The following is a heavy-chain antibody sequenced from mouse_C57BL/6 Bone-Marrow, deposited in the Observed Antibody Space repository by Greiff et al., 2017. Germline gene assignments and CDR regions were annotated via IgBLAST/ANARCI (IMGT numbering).Heavy chain of an antibody. CDR1: GYTFTSYG. Sequence: QVQLQQPGAELVKPGASVKLSCKASGYTFTSYGISWVKQRTGQGLEWIGEIYPRSGNTYYNEKFNGKATLTADKSSSTAYMELRSLTSEDSAVYFCARSWVYAMDYWGQGTSVTVSS. CDR2: IYPRSGNT. D-gene: IGHD4-1*01. V-gene: IGHV1-81*01. CDR3: ARSWVYAMDY. J-gene: IGHJ4*01.